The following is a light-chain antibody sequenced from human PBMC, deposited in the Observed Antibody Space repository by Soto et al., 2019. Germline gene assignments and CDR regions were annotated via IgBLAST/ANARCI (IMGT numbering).Light chain of an antibody. Sequence: DLVMTQSPDSLAVSLGERATINCESSQSILYSSNNNNYLAWYQQKPGQPPKLLIYWASTRESGVPDRFSGSGSGTHFTLTISSLQAEDVAVYYCQQYLSAPWTFGQGTKVEIK. CDR1: QSILYSSNNNNY. CDR3: QQYLSAPWT. CDR2: WAS. J-gene: IGKJ1*01. V-gene: IGKV4-1*01.